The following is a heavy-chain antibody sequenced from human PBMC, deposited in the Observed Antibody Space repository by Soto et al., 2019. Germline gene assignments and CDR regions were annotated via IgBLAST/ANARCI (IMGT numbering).Heavy chain of an antibody. CDR2: ISYDGSNK. Sequence: GSLRLSCAASGFTFSSYGMHWVRQAPGKGLEWVAVISYDGSNKYYADSVKGRFTISRDNSKNTLYLQMNSLRAEDTAVYYCAKDLTIFGVVDYYYGMDVWGQGTTVTVS. D-gene: IGHD3-3*01. CDR3: AKDLTIFGVVDYYYGMDV. V-gene: IGHV3-30*18. J-gene: IGHJ6*02. CDR1: GFTFSSYG.